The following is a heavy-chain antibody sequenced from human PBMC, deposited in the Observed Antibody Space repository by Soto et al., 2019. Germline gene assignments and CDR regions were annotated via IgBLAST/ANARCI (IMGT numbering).Heavy chain of an antibody. CDR1: GFSLSTSGXG. CDR2: IYWDDDK. Sequence: QITLKESGPTLVKPTQTLTLTCTFSGFSLSTSGXGXXXXXXXXGKALEWLALIYWDDDKRYSPSLKSRLTXXXXXXXXXXXXXXXXXXXXXXXXXXXXXXXXXXXXFFDYWGQGTLVTVSS. J-gene: IGHJ4*02. V-gene: IGHV2-5*02. CDR3: XXXXXXXXXFFDY.